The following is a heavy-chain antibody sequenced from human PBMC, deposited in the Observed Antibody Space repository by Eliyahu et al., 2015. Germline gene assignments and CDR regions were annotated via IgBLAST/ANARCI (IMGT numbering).Heavy chain of an antibody. J-gene: IGHJ4*02. CDR2: MYPGDSDT. CDR1: GYSFSSYW. D-gene: IGHD1-26*01. Sequence: EVQLVQSGAEVKKPGESLKISCXGSGYSFSSYWIAWVRQMPGKGPEWMGIMYPGDSDTRYSPSFQGQVTISADNSISTAYLQWRSLKASDTAMYYCARGVGTTRYFDYWGQGTLVTVSS. V-gene: IGHV5-51*01. CDR3: ARGVGTTRYFDY.